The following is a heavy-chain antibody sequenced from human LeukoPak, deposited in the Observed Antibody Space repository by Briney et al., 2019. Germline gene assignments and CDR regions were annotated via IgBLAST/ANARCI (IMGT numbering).Heavy chain of an antibody. CDR1: GYTFTGYY. J-gene: IGHJ4*02. V-gene: IGHV1-2*02. D-gene: IGHD3-22*01. CDR2: INPNSGGT. Sequence: ASVKVSCKASGYTFTGYYMHWVRQAPGQGLEWMGWINPNSGGTNYAQKFQGRVTMTRDTSIITVYMELSRLRSDDTAGYYCARAATNYYDTSGYFLFDYWGQGTLVTVSS. CDR3: ARAATNYYDTSGYFLFDY.